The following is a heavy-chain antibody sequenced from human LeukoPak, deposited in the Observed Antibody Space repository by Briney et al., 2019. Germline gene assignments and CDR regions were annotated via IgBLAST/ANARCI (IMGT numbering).Heavy chain of an antibody. D-gene: IGHD3-22*01. CDR2: ISGSGGST. V-gene: IGHV3-23*01. CDR1: GFTFSSYA. J-gene: IGHJ4*02. Sequence: GGSLRLSCAASGFTFSSYAMSWVRQAPGKGLEWVSAISGSGGSTYYADSVKGRFTISRDNSKNTLDLQMNSLRAEDTAVYYCAKMYYDNSGHFDYWGQASMATVSS. CDR3: AKMYYDNSGHFDY.